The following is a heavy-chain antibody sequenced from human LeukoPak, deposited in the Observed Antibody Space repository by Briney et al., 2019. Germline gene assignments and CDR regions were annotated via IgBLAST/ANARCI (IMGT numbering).Heavy chain of an antibody. J-gene: IGHJ4*02. Sequence: SETLSLTCDVSGVSISSSTYYWSWIRQPPGKGLEWIGYIYYSGSTNYNPSLKSRVTISVDTSKNQFSLKLSPVTAADTAVYYCARAHSSGRTFDYWGQGTLVTVSS. CDR3: ARAHSSGRTFDY. CDR1: GVSISSSTYY. D-gene: IGHD6-19*01. CDR2: IYYSGST. V-gene: IGHV4-61*01.